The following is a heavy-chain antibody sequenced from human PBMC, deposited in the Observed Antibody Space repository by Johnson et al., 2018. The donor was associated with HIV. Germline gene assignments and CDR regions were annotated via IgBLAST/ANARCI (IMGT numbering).Heavy chain of an antibody. V-gene: IGHV3-30*14. CDR2: ISYDESNK. CDR1: GFTLSSYA. Sequence: QVQLVESGGGVVQPGRSLRLYCAASGFTLSSYAMHWVRQAPGKGLEWVAVISYDESNKYYADSVKGRFTFSRDNSKNTLYLQMNSRRVEDTAGYYCARGLGDSRVVDAYDIWGQGTMVTVSS. CDR3: ARGLGDSRVVDAYDI. D-gene: IGHD4-17*01. J-gene: IGHJ3*02.